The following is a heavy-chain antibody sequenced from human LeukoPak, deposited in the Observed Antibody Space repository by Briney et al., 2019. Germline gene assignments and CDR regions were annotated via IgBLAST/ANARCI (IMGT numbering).Heavy chain of an antibody. J-gene: IGHJ4*02. Sequence: GGSLRLSCEASGFTFSSYAMHWVRQAPGKGLEWVAIISYDGSNKYYADSVKGRFTISRDNAKNSMYLQMNSLRAEDTAVYYCARISGSYVFDYWGQGTLVTISS. CDR2: ISYDGSNK. CDR1: GFTFSSYA. CDR3: ARISGSYVFDY. D-gene: IGHD1-26*01. V-gene: IGHV3-30-3*01.